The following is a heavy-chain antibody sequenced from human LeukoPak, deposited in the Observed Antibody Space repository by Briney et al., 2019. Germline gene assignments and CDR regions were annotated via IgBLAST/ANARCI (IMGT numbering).Heavy chain of an antibody. D-gene: IGHD3-3*01. CDR1: GFTFSNYA. CDR2: ISGSGDST. CDR3: AKRLSFGVAIGDFDY. J-gene: IGHJ4*02. V-gene: IGHV3-23*01. Sequence: GGSLRLSCAASGFTFSNYAMSWVRQAPGKGLEWVSAISGSGDSTYYADSVKGRFTISRDSSMETLYLQMNSLRAEDSATYFCAKRLSFGVAIGDFDYWGQGTLVTVSS.